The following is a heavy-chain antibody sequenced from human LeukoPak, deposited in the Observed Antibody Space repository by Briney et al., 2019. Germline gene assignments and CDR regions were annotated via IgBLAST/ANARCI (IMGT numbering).Heavy chain of an antibody. D-gene: IGHD3-10*01. CDR2: IYSGGST. J-gene: IGHJ4*02. V-gene: IGHV3-53*01. CDR3: ARYARGNSGSFRVFDY. Sequence: GGSLRLSYAASGFTVSSNYMSWVRQAPGKGLEWVSVIYSGGSTYYADSVKGRFTISRDNSKNTLYLQMNSLRAEDTAVYYCARYARGNSGSFRVFDYWGQGTLVTVSS. CDR1: GFTVSSNY.